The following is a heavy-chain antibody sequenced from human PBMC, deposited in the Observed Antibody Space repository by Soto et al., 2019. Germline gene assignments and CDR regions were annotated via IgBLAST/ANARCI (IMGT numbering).Heavy chain of an antibody. V-gene: IGHV3-30*18. CDR1: GFAFSTSG. CDR2: ISYDGSNK. J-gene: IGHJ6*02. Sequence: GGFLRPSFAASGFAFSTSGMHWVRQAPGKGREWVAVISYDGSNKYYADPVKGRFTISSDNSKNTLYLQMNSLRAEDTAVYYCVKDLTVTPWDGEHYYGMDVWGQGTTVTVPS. D-gene: IGHD4-17*01. CDR3: VKDLTVTPWDGEHYYGMDV.